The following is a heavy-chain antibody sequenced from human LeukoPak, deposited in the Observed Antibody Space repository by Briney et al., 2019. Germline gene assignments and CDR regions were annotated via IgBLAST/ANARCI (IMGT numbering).Heavy chain of an antibody. CDR2: ISSSSSTI. J-gene: IGHJ4*02. V-gene: IGHV3-48*01. Sequence: PGGSLRLSCAASGFAFSNYNMNWVRQAPGKGLEWVSYISSSSSTIYYADSVKGRFTISRDNAKNSLYLQMDSLRAEDTAVYYCAREGDSSGYYFDYWGQGTLVTVSS. CDR1: GFAFSNYN. D-gene: IGHD3-22*01. CDR3: AREGDSSGYYFDY.